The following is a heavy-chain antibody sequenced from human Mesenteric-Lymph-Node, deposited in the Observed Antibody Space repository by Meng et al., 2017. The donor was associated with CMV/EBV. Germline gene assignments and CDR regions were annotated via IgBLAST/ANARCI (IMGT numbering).Heavy chain of an antibody. CDR2: INPNSGVS. CDR1: GYTFTDFY. CDR3: ARDNVNPEGFDP. D-gene: IGHD2/OR15-2a*01. V-gene: IGHV1-2*06. Sequence: QVQLVQSRAEVGKPGASVMVSCKASGYTFTDFYIHWGRQAPGQGLEWMGRINPNSGVSNSAQNFQGRVTMTRDTSISTAYMELGRLTSDDTAVYYCARDNVNPEGFDPWGQGTLVTVSS. J-gene: IGHJ5*02.